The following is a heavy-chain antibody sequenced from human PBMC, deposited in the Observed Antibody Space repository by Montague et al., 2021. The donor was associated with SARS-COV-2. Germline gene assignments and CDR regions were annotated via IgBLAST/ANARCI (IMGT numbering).Heavy chain of an antibody. Sequence: SLRLSCAASGFTFSSYGMNWVRQAPGKRLEWVSYISSSGSTMYYADSVKGRFTISRDNAKNSLYLQMNSLRAEDTAVYYCARGGTYYNFWSGFYNYHYAMDVWGQGTTVTVSS. J-gene: IGHJ6*02. D-gene: IGHD3-3*01. CDR1: GFTFSSYG. CDR2: ISSSGSTM. V-gene: IGHV3-48*03. CDR3: ARGGTYYNFWSGFYNYHYAMDV.